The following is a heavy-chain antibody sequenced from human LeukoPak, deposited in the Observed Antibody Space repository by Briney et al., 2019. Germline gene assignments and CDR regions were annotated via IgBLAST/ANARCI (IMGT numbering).Heavy chain of an antibody. J-gene: IGHJ4*02. V-gene: IGHV1-8*01. CDR3: ARGRGYSGYDYIDY. CDR2: MNPNSGNT. CDR1: GYTFTSYD. D-gene: IGHD5-12*01. Sequence: ASVKVSCKASGYTFTSYDINWVRQATGQGLEWMGWMNPNSGNTGYAQKFQGRVTMTRNTSISTAYMELSSLRSEDTAVYYCARGRGYSGYDYIDYWGQGTLVTVSS.